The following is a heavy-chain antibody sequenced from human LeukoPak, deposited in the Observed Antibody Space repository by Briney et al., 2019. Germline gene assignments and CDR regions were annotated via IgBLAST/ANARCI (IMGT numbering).Heavy chain of an antibody. J-gene: IGHJ4*02. CDR1: EFTFGNYA. CDR3: AKDLVVGALDY. Sequence: PGGSLRLSCATSEFTFGNYAMSWVRQAPGKGLEWVSTITDSGDRTYYADSVKGRFTISRDNSRNMLFLQMNSLRADDTAVYYCAKDLVVGALDYWGQGTLVTVSS. V-gene: IGHV3-23*01. CDR2: ITDSGDRT. D-gene: IGHD1-26*01.